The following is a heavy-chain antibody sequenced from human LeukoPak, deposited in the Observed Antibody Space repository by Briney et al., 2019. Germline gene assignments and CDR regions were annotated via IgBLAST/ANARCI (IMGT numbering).Heavy chain of an antibody. CDR1: GYTFTGYY. D-gene: IGHD2-2*01. CDR3: ARSRLGYCSSTSCYSWFDP. V-gene: IGHV1-18*04. J-gene: IGHJ5*02. Sequence: GASVKVSCKASGYTFTGYYMHWVRQAPGQGLEWMGWISAYNGNTNYAQKLQGRVTMTTDTSTSTAYMELRSLRSDDTAVYYCARSRLGYCSSTSCYSWFDPWGQGTLVTVSS. CDR2: ISAYNGNT.